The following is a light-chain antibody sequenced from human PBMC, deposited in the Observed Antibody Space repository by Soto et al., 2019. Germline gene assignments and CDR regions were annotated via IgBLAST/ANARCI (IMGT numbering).Light chain of an antibody. Sequence: QSALTQPPSASGSPGQSVTISCTGTSSDVGGYHYVSWYQQHPDKAPKLMIYDVSKRPSGVPDRFSGSKSGNTASLTVSGLQAEDEADYYCSSYAGSNNVIFGGGTKLTVL. V-gene: IGLV2-8*01. J-gene: IGLJ2*01. CDR3: SSYAGSNNVI. CDR1: SSDVGGYHY. CDR2: DVS.